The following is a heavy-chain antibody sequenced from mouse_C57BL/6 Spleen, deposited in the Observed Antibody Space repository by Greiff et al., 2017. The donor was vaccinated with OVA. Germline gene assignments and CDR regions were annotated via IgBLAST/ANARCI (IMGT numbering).Heavy chain of an antibody. Sequence: EVMLVESGGGLVKPGGSLKLSCAASGFTFSDYGMHWVHQAPEKGLEWVAYISSGSSTIYYADTVKGRFTISRDNAKNTLFLQMTSLRSEDTAMYYCARGGTYYDYDEYAMDYWGQGTSVTVSS. CDR3: ARGGTYYDYDEYAMDY. V-gene: IGHV5-17*01. D-gene: IGHD2-4*01. CDR2: ISSGSSTI. J-gene: IGHJ4*01. CDR1: GFTFSDYG.